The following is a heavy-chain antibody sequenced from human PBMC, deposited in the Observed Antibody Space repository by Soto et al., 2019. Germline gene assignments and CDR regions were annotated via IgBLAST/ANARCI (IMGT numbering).Heavy chain of an antibody. D-gene: IGHD3-16*02. V-gene: IGHV1-69*13. J-gene: IGHJ6*02. Sequence: ASVPVSYKPSGGTLRSYSLRWVGQAPRQGLKWMGGIIRIFDITYYAQMFQGRVTITADESTSTAHMEPSSLGSDDTAVYYCPRRDEAGYTSSHHYSFALDVWGQGTTVTVSS. CDR1: GGTLRSYS. CDR2: IIRIFDIT. CDR3: PRRDEAGYTSSHHYSFALDV.